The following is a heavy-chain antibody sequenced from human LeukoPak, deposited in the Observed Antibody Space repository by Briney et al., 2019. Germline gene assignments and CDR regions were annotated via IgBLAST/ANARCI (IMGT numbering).Heavy chain of an antibody. CDR2: IDAGNGKT. CDR3: ARGRWTHVARGSYYFDY. CDR1: QYTFTDYA. V-gene: IGHV1-3*01. D-gene: IGHD3-10*01. J-gene: IGHJ4*02. Sequence: GASVKVSCKASQYTFTDYAVHWVRQAPGQRLEWIGWIDAGNGKTKYSQSFQGRVTNIRDASATTAYTELSSLTSEDTAVYYCARGRWTHVARGSYYFDYCGQGTLVSASS.